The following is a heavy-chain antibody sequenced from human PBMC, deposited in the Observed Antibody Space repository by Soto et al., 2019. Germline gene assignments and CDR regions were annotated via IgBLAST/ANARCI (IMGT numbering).Heavy chain of an antibody. D-gene: IGHD1-26*01. CDR1: GGSISSHY. V-gene: IGHV4-59*11. CDR3: ARDGREASGIDV. CDR2: IYYRGNT. J-gene: IGHJ6*02. Sequence: SLTCTVSGGSISSHYWSWVRQAPGKGLAWIGCIYYRGNTFYNPSLKSRGTISVDTSNNQFSLKLDSVTTADTAVYYCARDGREASGIDVWGQGTTVTVSS.